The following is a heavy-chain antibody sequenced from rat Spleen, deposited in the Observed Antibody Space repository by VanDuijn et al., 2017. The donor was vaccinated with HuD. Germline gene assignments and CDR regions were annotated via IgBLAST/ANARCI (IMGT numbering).Heavy chain of an antibody. V-gene: IGHV5-20*01. CDR1: GFTFSDYF. J-gene: IGHJ3*01. CDR2: ISYDGSIT. CDR3: TTENYWFAY. Sequence: EVQLVESDGGLVQPGRSLKLSCAASGFTFSDYFLAWVRQTPTKGLEWVATISYDGSITYYRDSVKGRFTISRDNAKNTLYLQMDSLRSEDTATYFCTTENYWFAYWGQGTLVTVSP.